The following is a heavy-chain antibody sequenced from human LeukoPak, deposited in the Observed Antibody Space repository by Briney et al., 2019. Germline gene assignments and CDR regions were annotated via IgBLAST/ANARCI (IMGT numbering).Heavy chain of an antibody. Sequence: PSQTLSLTCTVSGYSISSGYYWGWIRQPPGKGLEWIGSIYHSGSTYYNPSLKSRVTISVDTSKNQFSLKLSSVTAADTAVYYCARAGRSITMIADYWGQGTLVTVSS. D-gene: IGHD3-22*01. V-gene: IGHV4-38-2*02. CDR1: GYSISSGYY. CDR2: IYHSGST. CDR3: ARAGRSITMIADY. J-gene: IGHJ4*02.